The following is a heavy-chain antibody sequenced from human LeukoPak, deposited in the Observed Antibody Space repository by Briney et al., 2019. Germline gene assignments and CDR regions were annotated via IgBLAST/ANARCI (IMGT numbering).Heavy chain of an antibody. CDR3: ARYGTTGTSDAFDI. D-gene: IGHD1-1*01. Sequence: GGSLRLSCAASGFTFSSYGMHWVRQAPGKGLEWVAFIRYDGSNKYYADSVKGRFTISRDNAKNSLYLQMNSLRAEDTAVYYCARYGTTGTSDAFDIWGQGTMVTVSS. J-gene: IGHJ3*02. CDR1: GFTFSSYG. CDR2: IRYDGSNK. V-gene: IGHV3-30*02.